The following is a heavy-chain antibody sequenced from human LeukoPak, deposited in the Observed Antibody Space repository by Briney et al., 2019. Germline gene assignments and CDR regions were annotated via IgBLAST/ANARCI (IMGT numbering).Heavy chain of an antibody. CDR2: ISTGGTTK. Sequence: PGGSLRLSCAASGFTFNNYEMNWVRQAPGKALQWVSCISTGGTTKYYADSVRGRFTISRDNAKNSLFLQMNSLRAEDTAVYYCARSFDIWGQGTMVTVSS. CDR3: ARSFDI. CDR1: GFTFNNYE. J-gene: IGHJ3*02. V-gene: IGHV3-48*03.